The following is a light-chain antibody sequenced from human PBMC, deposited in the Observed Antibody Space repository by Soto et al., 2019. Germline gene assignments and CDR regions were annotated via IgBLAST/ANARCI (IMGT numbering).Light chain of an antibody. CDR3: QQYNSYVT. V-gene: IGKV1-5*03. CDR1: QSISSW. J-gene: IGKJ4*01. CDR2: KAT. Sequence: DIQMTQSPSTLSASVGDRVTITCRASQSISSWLAWYQQKPGKAPKLLNYKATSLESGVPSRSSGSGSGTEFTLTISSLQPDDFATYHCQQYNSYVTVGGGTKVEIK.